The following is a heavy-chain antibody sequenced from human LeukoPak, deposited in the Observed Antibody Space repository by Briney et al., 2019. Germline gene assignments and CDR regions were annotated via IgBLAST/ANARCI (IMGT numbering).Heavy chain of an antibody. CDR2: IYGDGTT. J-gene: IGHJ5*02. CDR3: ARGSPVASGRYSIYSS. D-gene: IGHD3-10*01. CDR1: GFTFSSYS. Sequence: GGSLRLSCAASGFTFSSYSMNWVRQAPGKGLEWVAVIYGDGTTYYADSVKGRFTISSDTLKNTLSLQMDSLRAADTAMYYCARGSPVASGRYSIYSSWGQGTLVTVSP. V-gene: IGHV3-53*01.